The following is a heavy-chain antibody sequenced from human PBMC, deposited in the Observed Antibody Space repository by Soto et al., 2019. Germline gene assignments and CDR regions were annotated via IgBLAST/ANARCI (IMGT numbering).Heavy chain of an antibody. CDR3: ARSPRSSPYFDY. V-gene: IGHV5-51*01. Sequence: GESLKISCKVSGRTFINHWIAWVRQMPGKGLEWMGIIYPGDSETRYSPSFHGKVTISADRSIGTAYLQWSSLEASDSAFYFCARSPRSSPYFDYWGQGALVTVSS. CDR1: GRTFINHW. J-gene: IGHJ4*02. CDR2: IYPGDSET. D-gene: IGHD6-13*01.